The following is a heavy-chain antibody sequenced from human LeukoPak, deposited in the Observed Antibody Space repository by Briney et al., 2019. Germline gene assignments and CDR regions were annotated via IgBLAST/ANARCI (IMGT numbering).Heavy chain of an antibody. D-gene: IGHD6-19*01. J-gene: IGHJ4*02. V-gene: IGHV1-8*01. Sequence: ASVKVSCKASGYTFTSYDINWVRQATGQGLEWMGWMNPNSGNTGYAQKFQGRVTMTRNTSISTAYMELSSLRSDDTAVYYCARGQKMVAGKPLIYWGQGTLVTVSS. CDR3: ARGQKMVAGKPLIY. CDR2: MNPNSGNT. CDR1: GYTFTSYD.